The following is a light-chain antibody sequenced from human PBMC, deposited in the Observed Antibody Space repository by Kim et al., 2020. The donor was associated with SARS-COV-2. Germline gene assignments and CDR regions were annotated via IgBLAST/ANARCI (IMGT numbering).Light chain of an antibody. CDR1: QAIRND. CDR2: GAS. V-gene: IGKV1-6*01. J-gene: IGKJ1*01. Sequence: AIQMTQSPSSLSASVGDRVTITCRASQAIRNDLGWYQQKPGQAPNILIYGASTLQSGVPSRFSGSGSGTHFTLTISSLQPEDFATYYCLQDYNYPRTFGQGTKVDIK. CDR3: LQDYNYPRT.